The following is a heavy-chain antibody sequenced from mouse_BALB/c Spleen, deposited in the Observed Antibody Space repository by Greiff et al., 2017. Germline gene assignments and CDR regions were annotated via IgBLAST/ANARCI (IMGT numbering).Heavy chain of an antibody. Sequence: EVQLQQSGAELVKPGASVKLSCTASGFNFKDTYMHWVKQRPEQGLEWIGRIDPANGNTKYDPKFQGKATITADTSSNTAYLQLSSLTSEDTAVYYCVLYGHYDYWGQGTTLTVSS. V-gene: IGHV14-3*02. CDR1: GFNFKDTY. CDR2: IDPANGNT. CDR3: VLYGHYDY. J-gene: IGHJ2*01. D-gene: IGHD2-1*01.